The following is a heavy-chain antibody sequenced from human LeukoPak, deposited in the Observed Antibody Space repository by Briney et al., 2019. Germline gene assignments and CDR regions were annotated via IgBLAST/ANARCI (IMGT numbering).Heavy chain of an antibody. Sequence: SETLSLTCTVSGGSLRDSAYYWGWLRQPPGKGLDWTASIYYSGVTYFHPSLGSRASIFLDTSNNRFSLELTSVTAADTAVYYCVRHGGTSSLISYSWFDPWGQGFLVTVAS. J-gene: IGHJ5*02. V-gene: IGHV4-39*01. CDR2: IYYSGVT. D-gene: IGHD2-2*01. CDR1: GGSLRDSAYY. CDR3: VRHGGTSSLISYSWFDP.